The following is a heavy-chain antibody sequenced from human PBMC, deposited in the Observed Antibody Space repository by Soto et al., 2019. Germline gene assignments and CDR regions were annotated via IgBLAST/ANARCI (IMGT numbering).Heavy chain of an antibody. V-gene: IGHV4-61*01. D-gene: IGHD3-9*01. CDR2: IYYSGST. CDR3: ARGRTHYDILTGPRRRDWFDP. CDR1: GGSVNSDSYY. Sequence: PSETLSLTCTVSGGSVNSDSYYWSWIRQPPGKGLEWIGYIYYSGSTNYNPSLKSRVTISVDTSKNQFSLKLSSVTAADTAVYYCARGRTHYDILTGPRRRDWFDPWGQGTLVTV. J-gene: IGHJ5*02.